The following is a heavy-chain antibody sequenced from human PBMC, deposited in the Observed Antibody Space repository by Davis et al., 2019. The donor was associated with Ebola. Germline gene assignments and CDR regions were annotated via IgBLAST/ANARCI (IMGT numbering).Heavy chain of an antibody. CDR2: ISGTGAYT. Sequence: GGSLRLSCAASGFTFSDYYMSWIRQAPGKGLEWLSYISGTGAYTNYADSVKGRFTISRDNAKNSLYLQMSSLRAEDTAVYYCAREDIVLMVYARIFDYWGQGTLVTVSS. J-gene: IGHJ4*02. CDR1: GFTFSDYY. CDR3: AREDIVLMVYARIFDY. D-gene: IGHD2-8*01. V-gene: IGHV3-11*06.